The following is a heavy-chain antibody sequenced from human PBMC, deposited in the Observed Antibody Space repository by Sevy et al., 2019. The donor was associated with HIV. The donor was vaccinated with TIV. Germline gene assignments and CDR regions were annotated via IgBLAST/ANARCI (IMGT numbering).Heavy chain of an antibody. CDR2: ISASGGST. J-gene: IGHJ4*02. CDR3: AKEETTGYI. CDR1: GFTFSSYV. Sequence: GGSLRLSCTASGFTFSSYVISWVRQAPGKGLEWVSTISASGGSTYYADSVKGRFTISRDNSKKNVYLDMNSLRAEDTVIFYCAKEETTGYIWGQGTLVTVSS. D-gene: IGHD3-9*01. V-gene: IGHV3-23*01.